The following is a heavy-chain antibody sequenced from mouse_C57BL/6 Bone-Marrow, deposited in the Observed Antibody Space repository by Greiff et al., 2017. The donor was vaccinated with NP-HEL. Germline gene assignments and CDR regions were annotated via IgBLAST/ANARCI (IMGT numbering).Heavy chain of an antibody. CDR3: ANYYGSSPYAMDY. J-gene: IGHJ4*01. CDR1: GFTFSSYA. V-gene: IGHV5-4*03. CDR2: ISDGGSYT. D-gene: IGHD1-1*01. Sequence: EVNVVESGGGLVKPGGSLKLSCAASGFTFSSYAMSWVRQTPEKRLEWVATISDGGSYTYYPDNVKGRFTISRDNAKNNLYLQMSHLKSEDTAMYYCANYYGSSPYAMDYWGQGTSVTVSS.